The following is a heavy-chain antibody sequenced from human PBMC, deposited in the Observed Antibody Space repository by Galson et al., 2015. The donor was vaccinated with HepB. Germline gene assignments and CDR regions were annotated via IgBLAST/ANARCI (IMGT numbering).Heavy chain of an antibody. V-gene: IGHV1-3*01. Sequence: SVKVSCKASGYTFSGYTIHWVRQSPGQGLEWMGWINGASENTKYSQKFQGRVTITKDTSATTAYMELSSLRSEDTAVYYCATALLDFGERWFDPWGQGTLVTVSS. CDR2: INGASENT. CDR1: GYTFSGYT. CDR3: ATALLDFGERWFDP. D-gene: IGHD3-10*01. J-gene: IGHJ5*02.